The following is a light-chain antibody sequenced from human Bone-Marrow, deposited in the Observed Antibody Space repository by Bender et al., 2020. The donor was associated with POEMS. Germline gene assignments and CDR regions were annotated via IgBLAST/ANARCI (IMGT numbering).Light chain of an antibody. CDR3: CSRVGSDSLV. Sequence: QSALTQPASVSGSPGQSITISCTGTSSDVGGYTLVSWYQQHPGKAPKLIMFEVNVRPSGVSGRFSGSKSGDTASLTISDLQSEDEADYYCCSRVGSDSLVFGGGTRVTVL. CDR2: EVN. V-gene: IGLV2-23*02. J-gene: IGLJ2*01. CDR1: SSDVGGYTL.